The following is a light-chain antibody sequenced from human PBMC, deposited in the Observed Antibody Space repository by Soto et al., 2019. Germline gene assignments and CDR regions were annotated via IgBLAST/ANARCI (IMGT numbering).Light chain of an antibody. CDR1: QSVSSY. CDR2: DAS. CDR3: QQRSNWPPEIT. J-gene: IGKJ4*01. Sequence: ESVLTQSPGTLSLSPGERATLSCRASQSVSSYLAWYQQKPGQAPRLLIYDASNRATGIPARFSGSGSGTDFTLTISSLEPEDFAVYYCQQRSNWPPEITFGGGTKVDI. V-gene: IGKV3-11*01.